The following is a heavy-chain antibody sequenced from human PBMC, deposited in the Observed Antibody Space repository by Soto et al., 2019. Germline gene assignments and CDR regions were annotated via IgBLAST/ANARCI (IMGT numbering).Heavy chain of an antibody. Sequence: GGSLRLSCAASGFTFSSYGMHWVRQAPGKGLERVAVIWYDGSNKYYADTVKGRFTISRDNSKNTLYLQMNSLRAEDTALYYCAKNQIKRYYYYYGMDVWGQGTTVTVSS. CDR3: AKNQIKRYYYYYGMDV. V-gene: IGHV3-33*06. J-gene: IGHJ6*02. CDR1: GFTFSSYG. CDR2: IWYDGSNK. D-gene: IGHD2-2*01.